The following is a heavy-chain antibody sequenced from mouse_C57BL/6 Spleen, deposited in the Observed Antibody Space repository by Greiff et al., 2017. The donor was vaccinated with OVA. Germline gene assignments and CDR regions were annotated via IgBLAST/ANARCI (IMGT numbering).Heavy chain of an antibody. J-gene: IGHJ2*01. CDR2: INPNNGGT. V-gene: IGHV1-22*01. D-gene: IGHD4-1*01. CDR1: GYTFTDYN. Sequence: LVKPGASVKMSCKASGYTFTDYNMHWVKQSHGKSLEWIGYINPNNGGTSYNQKFKGKATLTVNKSSSTAYMELRSLTSEDSAVYYCARWGNWDYFDYWGQGTTLTVSS. CDR3: ARWGNWDYFDY.